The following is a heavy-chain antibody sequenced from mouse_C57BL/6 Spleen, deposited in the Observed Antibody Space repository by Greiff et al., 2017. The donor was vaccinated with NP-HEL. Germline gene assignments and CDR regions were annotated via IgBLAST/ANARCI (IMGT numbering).Heavy chain of an antibody. CDR1: GYTFPSYW. V-gene: IGHV1-50*01. Sequence: QVQLQQPGAELVKPGASVKLSCKASGYTFPSYWMQWVKQRPGQGLEWIGEIDPSDSYTNYNQKFKGKATLTVDTSSSTAYMQLSSLTSEDSAVYYCASYYGNYYYWGQGTTLTVSS. J-gene: IGHJ2*01. CDR2: IDPSDSYT. D-gene: IGHD2-1*01. CDR3: ASYYGNYYY.